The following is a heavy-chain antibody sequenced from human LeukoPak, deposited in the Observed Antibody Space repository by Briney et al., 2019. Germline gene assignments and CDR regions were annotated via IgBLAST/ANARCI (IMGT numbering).Heavy chain of an antibody. CDR1: GFSLSTSGMR. D-gene: IGHD1-14*01. CDR2: IDWDDDK. Sequence: SGPALVKPTQTLTLTCTFSGFSLSTSGMRVSWIRQPPGKALEWLARIDWDDDKFYSTSLKTRLTISKDTSKNQMVLTMTNMDPVDTATYYCARDIVTPRPDAFDIWGQGTMVTVSS. V-gene: IGHV2-70*04. J-gene: IGHJ3*02. CDR3: ARDIVTPRPDAFDI.